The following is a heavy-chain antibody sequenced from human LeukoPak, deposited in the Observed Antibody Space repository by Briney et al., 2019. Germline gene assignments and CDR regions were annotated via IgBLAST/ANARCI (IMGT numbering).Heavy chain of an antibody. CDR2: IWYDGCNK. J-gene: IGHJ3*02. Sequence: GGSLRLSCAASGFTFSSYGMHWVRQAPGKGLEWVAVIWYDGCNKYYADSVKCRFTISRDNSKNTLYLQMNSLRAEDTAVYYCASLGDSSSWYPDDAFDIWGQGTMVTVSS. D-gene: IGHD6-13*01. V-gene: IGHV3-33*01. CDR1: GFTFSSYG. CDR3: ASLGDSSSWYPDDAFDI.